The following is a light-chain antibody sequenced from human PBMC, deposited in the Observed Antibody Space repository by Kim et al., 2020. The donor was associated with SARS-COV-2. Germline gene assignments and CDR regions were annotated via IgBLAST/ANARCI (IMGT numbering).Light chain of an antibody. J-gene: IGKJ3*01. CDR1: QSLVYSDINTS. CDR2: KVS. CDR3: MQGTHWPFT. V-gene: IGKV2-30*01. Sequence: PAARSCRSSQSLVYSDINTSLYCFHQRQGQTPRRLIYKVSNRDSEVPDRFSGSGSGTDFTLQISRVEAEDVGVYYCMQGTHWPFTFGPGTKVDIK.